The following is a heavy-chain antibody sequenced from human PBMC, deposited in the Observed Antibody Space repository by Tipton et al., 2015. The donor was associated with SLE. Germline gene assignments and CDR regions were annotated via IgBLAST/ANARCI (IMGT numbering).Heavy chain of an antibody. J-gene: IGHJ5*02. V-gene: IGHV4-61*08. CDR2: IYYSGST. CDR1: GDSVSSGGYY. Sequence: TLSLTCAVSGDSVSSGGYYWSWIRQYPGKGLEWIAYIYYSGSTNYNPSLKSRVTISVDTSKNQFSLKLSSVTAADTAVYYCARGLRWFDPWGQGTLVTVSS. CDR3: ARGLRWFDP.